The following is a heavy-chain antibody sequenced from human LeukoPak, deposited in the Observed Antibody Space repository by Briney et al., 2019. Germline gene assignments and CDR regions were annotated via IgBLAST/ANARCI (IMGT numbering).Heavy chain of an antibody. V-gene: IGHV3-11*01. D-gene: IGHD6-13*01. CDR3: ARVPASSWYYYYYMDV. J-gene: IGHJ6*03. CDR2: ISSSGSTI. CDR1: GFTFSDYY. Sequence: GGSLRLSCAASGFTFSDYYMSWIRQAPGKGLEWVSYISSSGSTIYYADSVKGRFTISRVNAKNSLYLQMNSLRAEDTAVYYCARVPASSWYYYYYMDVWGKGTTVTVSS.